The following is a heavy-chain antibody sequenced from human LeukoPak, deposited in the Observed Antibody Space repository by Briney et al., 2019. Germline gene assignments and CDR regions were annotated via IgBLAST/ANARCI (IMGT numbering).Heavy chain of an antibody. V-gene: IGHV1-8*01. Sequence: GASVKVSCKASGYTFTSYDINWVRQATGQGLEWMGWMNPNSGNTGYAQKFQGRVTMTRNTSISTAYMEPSSLRSEDTAVYYCARAGRYSYGYWFDPWGQGTLVTVSS. D-gene: IGHD5-18*01. CDR1: GYTFTSYD. CDR3: ARAGRYSYGYWFDP. CDR2: MNPNSGNT. J-gene: IGHJ5*02.